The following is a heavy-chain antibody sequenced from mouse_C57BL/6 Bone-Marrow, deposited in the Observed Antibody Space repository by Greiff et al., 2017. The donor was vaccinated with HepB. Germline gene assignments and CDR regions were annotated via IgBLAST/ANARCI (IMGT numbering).Heavy chain of an antibody. CDR2: INPSNGGT. Sequence: VKLMESGTELVKPGASVKLSCKASGYTFTSYWMHWVKQRPGQGLEWIGNINPSNGGTNYNEKFKSKATLSVDKSSSTAYMQLSSLASEDSAVYYCANDGYYEAWFAYWGQRALVTVSA. CDR3: ANDGYYEAWFAY. D-gene: IGHD2-3*01. J-gene: IGHJ3*01. V-gene: IGHV1-53*01. CDR1: GYTFTSYW.